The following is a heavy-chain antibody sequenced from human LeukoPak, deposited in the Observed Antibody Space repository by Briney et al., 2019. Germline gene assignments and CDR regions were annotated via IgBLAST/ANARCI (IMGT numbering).Heavy chain of an antibody. D-gene: IGHD3-10*01. V-gene: IGHV3-7*04. J-gene: IGHJ4*02. Sequence: GGSLRLSCAASGFTFSSYWMSWVRQAPGKGLEWVANIKQDESEKHYVDSVKGRFTISRDNAKNSLYLQMNVLRADDTAVYYCAKAGRRDSVFDYWGQGSLVTVSS. CDR2: IKQDESEK. CDR3: AKAGRRDSVFDY. CDR1: GFTFSSYW.